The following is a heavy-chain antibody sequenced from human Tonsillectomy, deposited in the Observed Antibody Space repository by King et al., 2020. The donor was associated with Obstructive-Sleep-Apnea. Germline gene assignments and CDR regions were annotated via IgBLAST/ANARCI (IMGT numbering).Heavy chain of an antibody. D-gene: IGHD3-9*01. CDR2: INPKSGGT. V-gene: IGHV1-2*02. CDR3: ARYYDILTGYSPGGYFDY. Sequence: VQLVESGAEVKKPGASVKVSCKASENTFTGYYIHWLRQVPGQGLEWMGWINPKSGGTNYAQKFQGRVTMTRDTSISTAYMELSRLRSDDTAIYYCARYYDILTGYSPGGYFDYWGQGTLVTVSS. CDR1: ENTFTGYY. J-gene: IGHJ4*02.